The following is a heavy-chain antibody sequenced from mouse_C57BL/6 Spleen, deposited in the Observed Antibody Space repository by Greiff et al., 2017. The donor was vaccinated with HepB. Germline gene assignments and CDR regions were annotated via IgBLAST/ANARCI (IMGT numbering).Heavy chain of an antibody. CDR2: IWSGGST. Sequence: QVQLKESGPGLVQPSQSLSITCTVSGFSLTSYGVHWVRQSPGKGLEWLGVIWSGGSTDYNAAFISRLSISKDNSKSQVFFKMNSLQADDTAIYYCARNSPREGFDYWGQGTTLTVSS. V-gene: IGHV2-2*01. CDR1: GFSLTSYG. CDR3: ARNSPREGFDY. J-gene: IGHJ2*01.